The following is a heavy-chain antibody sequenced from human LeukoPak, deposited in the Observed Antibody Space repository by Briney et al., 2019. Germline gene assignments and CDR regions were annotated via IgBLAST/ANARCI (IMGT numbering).Heavy chain of an antibody. CDR1: GGSISSSSYY. Sequence: PSETLSLTCTVSGGSISSSSYYWGWIRQPPGKGLEWIGSIYYSGSTYYNPSLKSRVTISVDTSKNQFSLKLSSVTAADTAVCYCARRWMATIVPFDYWGQGTLVTVSS. J-gene: IGHJ4*02. V-gene: IGHV4-39*01. CDR2: IYYSGST. CDR3: ARRWMATIVPFDY. D-gene: IGHD5-24*01.